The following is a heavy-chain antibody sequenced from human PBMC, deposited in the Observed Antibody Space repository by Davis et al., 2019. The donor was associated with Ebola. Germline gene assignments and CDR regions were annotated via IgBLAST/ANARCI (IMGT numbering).Heavy chain of an antibody. Sequence: PGGSLRLSCAASGFTFSSYAMHWVRQAPGKGLEWVAVISYDGSNKYYADSVKGRFTISRDNAKNSLYLQMNSLRAEDTAVYYCAREGDAFDFWGQGTMVTVSP. CDR1: GFTFSSYA. CDR3: AREGDAFDF. CDR2: ISYDGSNK. V-gene: IGHV3-30-3*01. J-gene: IGHJ3*01.